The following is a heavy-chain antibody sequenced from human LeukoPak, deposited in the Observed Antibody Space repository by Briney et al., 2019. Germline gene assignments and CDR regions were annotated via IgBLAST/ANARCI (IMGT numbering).Heavy chain of an antibody. CDR3: AKSGYNRFDY. J-gene: IGHJ4*02. D-gene: IGHD5-24*01. V-gene: IGHV3-23*01. CDR2: ISGSGSSGST. Sequence: GRSLRLSCAASVFTFSSSAMSWVRHAPGKGLEWVSGISGSGSSGSTYYADSVKGRFTISRDNSKNTLYLQMSSLRAEDTAVYYCAKSGYNRFDYWGQGTLVTVSS. CDR1: VFTFSSSA.